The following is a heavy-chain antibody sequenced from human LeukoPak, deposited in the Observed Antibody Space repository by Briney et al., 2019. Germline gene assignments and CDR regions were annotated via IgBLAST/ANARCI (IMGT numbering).Heavy chain of an antibody. J-gene: IGHJ4*02. V-gene: IGHV1-2*02. CDR2: INPNSGGT. Sequence: GASVKVSCKASGDTFTGYYMHWVRQAPGQGLEWMGWINPNSGGTNYAQKFQGRVTMTRDTSISTAYMELSRLRSDDTAVYYCARGVATLADPPDYWGQGTLVTVSS. CDR1: GDTFTGYY. D-gene: IGHD5-12*01. CDR3: ARGVATLADPPDY.